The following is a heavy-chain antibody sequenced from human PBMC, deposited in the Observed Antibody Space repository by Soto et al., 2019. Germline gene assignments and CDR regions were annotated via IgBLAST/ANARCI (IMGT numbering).Heavy chain of an antibody. CDR3: AKENRRGYCSGGICSGYFDY. Sequence: EVQLLESGGGLVQPGGSLRLSCTASGFTFSNYAMSWVRQAPGKGLEWVSTISGSGDSTNYEDSVKGQFAISRDNSNNMLYVQMDSLRVEDTAVYYCAKENRRGYCSGGICSGYFDYGGQGTLFTVSS. V-gene: IGHV3-23*01. CDR1: GFTFSNYA. CDR2: ISGSGDST. J-gene: IGHJ4*02. D-gene: IGHD2-15*01.